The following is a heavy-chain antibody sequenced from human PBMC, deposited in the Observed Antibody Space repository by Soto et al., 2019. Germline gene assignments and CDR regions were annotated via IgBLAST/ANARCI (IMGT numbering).Heavy chain of an antibody. V-gene: IGHV3-23*01. J-gene: IGHJ4*02. CDR2: ISGSGGSI. Sequence: XASLTVTCAASGFTFSSYAMSWVGQAPGKGLEWVSAISGSGGSIYYADSVKGRFTISRDNSKNTLYLQMNSLRAEDTAVYYCAKGFGYCSSTSCYYFEYWGQGTLVTV. D-gene: IGHD2-2*03. CDR3: AKGFGYCSSTSCYYFEY. CDR1: GFTFSSYA.